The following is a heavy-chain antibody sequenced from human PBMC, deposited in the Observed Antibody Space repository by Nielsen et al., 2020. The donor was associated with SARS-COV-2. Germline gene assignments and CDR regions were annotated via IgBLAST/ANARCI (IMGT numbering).Heavy chain of an antibody. J-gene: IGHJ5*02. CDR2: RHYTGDT. Sequence: LRLSCSVSGGSFSSGGSSYSWIRQHPGKGLEWIGLRHYTGDTYYNPSLQSRLFISVDTSKNQFSLRPSSVTAADTAVYYCATGAGWFDPWGQGTRVTVSS. V-gene: IGHV4-31*03. CDR3: ATGAGWFDP. CDR1: GGSFSSGGSS. D-gene: IGHD6-19*01.